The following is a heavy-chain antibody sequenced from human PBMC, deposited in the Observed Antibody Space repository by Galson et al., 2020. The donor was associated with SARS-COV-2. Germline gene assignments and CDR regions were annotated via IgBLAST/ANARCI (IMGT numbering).Heavy chain of an antibody. CDR2: LSTISDTT. Sequence: TGGSLRLSCAASGFTFSSYGMTWVRQAPGKGLEWVSHLSTISDTTSYADSVKGRFTISRDNSKNTLFLQMNSLRAEDTAIYYCARDHRDYSSGWPLDYWGQGTLVTVSS. J-gene: IGHJ4*02. V-gene: IGHV3-23*01. CDR1: GFTFSSYG. CDR3: ARDHRDYSSGWPLDY. D-gene: IGHD6-25*01.